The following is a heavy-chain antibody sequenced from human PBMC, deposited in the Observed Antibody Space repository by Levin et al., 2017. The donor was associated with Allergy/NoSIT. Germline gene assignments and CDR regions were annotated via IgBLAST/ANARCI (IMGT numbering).Heavy chain of an antibody. Sequence: SETLSLTCTVSGGSISTGDYNWSWIRQPPGKGLEWIGFIFYSGTTYYNPSLKSRVTMSVDTSKNQFSLELSSVTAADTAVYFCATEPRTVAAGFDRWGQGALVTVSS. D-gene: IGHD6-13*01. V-gene: IGHV4-30-4*01. J-gene: IGHJ4*02. CDR3: ATEPRTVAAGFDR. CDR1: GGSISTGDYN. CDR2: IFYSGTT.